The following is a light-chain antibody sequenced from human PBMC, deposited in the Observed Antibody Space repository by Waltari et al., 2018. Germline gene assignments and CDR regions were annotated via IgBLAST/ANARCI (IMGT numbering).Light chain of an antibody. CDR2: GAS. J-gene: IGKJ1*01. Sequence: EVVLTQSPGPLSLSPGERATLSYRASQSVPRSSLAWYQQKLGQPPRLLIYGASSRATGIPDRFSGSGSGTDFTLTISRLEPEDFAVFYCQQYGSSPWTFGQGTKVEIK. CDR3: QQYGSSPWT. V-gene: IGKV3-20*01. CDR1: QSVPRSS.